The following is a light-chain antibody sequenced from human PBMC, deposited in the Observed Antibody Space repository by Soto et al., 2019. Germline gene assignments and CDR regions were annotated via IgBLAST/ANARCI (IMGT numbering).Light chain of an antibody. J-gene: IGLJ3*02. CDR3: TSFTTAATGV. Sequence: QSAPTQPAPVSGSPGQSITISCTGTSSDVGGYNYVSWYQQHPGKAPKLLIHEVTNRPSGVSNRFSGSKSGNTASLTISGLQAEDEADYYCTSFTTAATGVFGGGTKLTVL. CDR2: EVT. V-gene: IGLV2-14*01. CDR1: SSDVGGYNY.